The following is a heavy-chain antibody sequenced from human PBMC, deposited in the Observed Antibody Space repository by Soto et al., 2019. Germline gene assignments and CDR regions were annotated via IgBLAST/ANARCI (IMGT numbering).Heavy chain of an antibody. CDR2: ISFDGNVK. CDR3: VRDRGWTIAPGTGYFDY. V-gene: IGHV3-30*03. Sequence: QVQLVQSGGGVVQPGRSLRLSCAASGFTFSRNAMYWVRQAPGKGLEWVAVISFDGNVKYYADSVKGRFTISRDNSKNTLYLQMSSLGAEDTALYYCVRDRGWTIAPGTGYFDYWGQGTLVTVSS. D-gene: IGHD6-13*01. CDR1: GFTFSRNA. J-gene: IGHJ4*02.